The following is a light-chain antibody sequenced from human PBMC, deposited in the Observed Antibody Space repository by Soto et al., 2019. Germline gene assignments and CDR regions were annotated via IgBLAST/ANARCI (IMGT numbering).Light chain of an antibody. CDR3: SSYTSSSPVV. Sequence: QSALTQPASVSGSPGQSITISCTGTSSDVGGYNSVSWYQQHPGKAPKLMIYEVRNRPSGVSNRFSGSKSGNTASLTISGLQAEDEADYYCSSYTSSSPVVFGGGTEVTVL. CDR1: SSDVGGYNS. J-gene: IGLJ2*01. CDR2: EVR. V-gene: IGLV2-14*01.